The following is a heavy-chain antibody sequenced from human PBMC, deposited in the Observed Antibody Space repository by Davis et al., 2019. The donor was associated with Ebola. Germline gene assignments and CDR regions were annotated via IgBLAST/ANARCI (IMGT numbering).Heavy chain of an antibody. D-gene: IGHD5-18*01. CDR3: ARCLELWLPTLCYFDY. CDR2: INPNSGGT. V-gene: IGHV1-2*02. CDR1: GYTFTGYY. J-gene: IGHJ4*02. Sequence: ASVKVSCKASGYTFTGYYMHWVRQAPGQGLEWMGWINPNSGGTNYAQKFQGRVTMTRDTSISTAYMELSRLRSDDTAVYYCARCLELWLPTLCYFDYWGQGTLVTVSS.